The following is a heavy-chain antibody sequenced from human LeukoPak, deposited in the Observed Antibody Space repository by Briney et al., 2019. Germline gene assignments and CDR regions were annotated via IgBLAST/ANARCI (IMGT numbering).Heavy chain of an antibody. D-gene: IGHD3-22*01. J-gene: IGHJ4*02. V-gene: IGHV3-15*01. CDR2: IKSKTDGGTT. CDR1: GFTFSNYG. Sequence: PGGSLRLSCAASGFTFSNYGMSWFRQAPGKGLEWVGHIKSKTDGGTTDYAAPVQGRFTISRDDSKDRLYLQMNSLKTEDTAVYYCTAVPHDSAVWGQGTLVTVSS. CDR3: TAVPHDSAV.